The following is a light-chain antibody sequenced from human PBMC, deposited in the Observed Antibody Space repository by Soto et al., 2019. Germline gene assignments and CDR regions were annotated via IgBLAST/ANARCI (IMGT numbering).Light chain of an antibody. CDR3: LLSYSGAHVV. CDR1: TGAVTSGHY. Sequence: QDVVTQEPSLTVSPGGTVTLTCGSSTGAVTSGHYPYWFQQKPGQAPRTLIYDTSNKYSWTPARFSGSLLGGKAALTLSGAQPEDEAEYYCLLSYSGAHVVFGGGTKLTVL. J-gene: IGLJ2*01. V-gene: IGLV7-46*01. CDR2: DTS.